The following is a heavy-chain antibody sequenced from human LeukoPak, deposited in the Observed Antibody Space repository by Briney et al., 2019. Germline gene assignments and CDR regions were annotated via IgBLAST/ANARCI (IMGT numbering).Heavy chain of an antibody. CDR1: GCTFSSYG. D-gene: IGHD6-13*01. CDR3: VREQQRVAPSLFCP. J-gene: IGHJ5*02. V-gene: IGHV1-69*13. CDR2: IIPIFGNA. Sequence: SVKVSCKASGCTFSSYGISWVRQAPGQGLEWMGGIIPIFGNANYAQKFQGRVTITADESTSTAYMELSSLRSDDTAVYYCVREQQRVAPSLFCPWGQGTLVT.